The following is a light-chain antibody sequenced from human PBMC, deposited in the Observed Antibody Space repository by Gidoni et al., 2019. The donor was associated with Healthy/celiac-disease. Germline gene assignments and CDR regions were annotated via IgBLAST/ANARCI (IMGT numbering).Light chain of an antibody. CDR2: AAS. J-gene: IGKJ4*01. V-gene: IGKV1-39*01. Sequence: DIQMTQPPSSLSASVGDRVTITCRASQSISSYLNWYQQKPGKAPKLLIYAASSLQSGVPSRFSGSGSGTDFTLTISSLQPEDFATYYCQQNYSTPPTFGGGTKVEIK. CDR3: QQNYSTPPT. CDR1: QSISSY.